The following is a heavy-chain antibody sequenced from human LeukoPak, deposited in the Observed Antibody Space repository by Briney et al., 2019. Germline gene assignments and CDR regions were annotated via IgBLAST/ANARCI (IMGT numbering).Heavy chain of an antibody. CDR3: AKDSSVFHYHSRNLDY. V-gene: IGHV3-30*02. J-gene: IGHJ4*02. Sequence: GGSLRLSCAASGFTFSSYGMHWVRQAPGKGLEWAAFIRYDGSNKYYADSVKGRFTISRDNSKNTLYLQMNSLRAEDTAVFYCAKDSSVFHYHSRNLDYWGQGTLVTVSS. D-gene: IGHD3-22*01. CDR1: GFTFSSYG. CDR2: IRYDGSNK.